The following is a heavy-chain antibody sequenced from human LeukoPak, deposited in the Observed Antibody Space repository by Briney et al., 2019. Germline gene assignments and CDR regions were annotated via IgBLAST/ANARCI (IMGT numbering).Heavy chain of an antibody. CDR1: GGSISSSSYY. CDR3: ARDQGLRYFDWLWSFDY. J-gene: IGHJ4*02. V-gene: IGHV4-39*07. CDR2: IYYSGST. Sequence: PSETLSLTCTVSGGSISSSSYYWGWIRQPPGKGLEWIGSIYYSGSTYYNPSLKSRVTISVDTSKNQFSLKLSSVTAADTAVYYCARDQGLRYFDWLWSFDYWGQGTLVTVSS. D-gene: IGHD3-9*01.